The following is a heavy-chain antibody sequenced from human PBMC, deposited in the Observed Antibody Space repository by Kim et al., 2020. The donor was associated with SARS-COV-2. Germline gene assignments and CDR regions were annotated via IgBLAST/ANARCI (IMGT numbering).Heavy chain of an antibody. CDR1: GFTFSSYS. J-gene: IGHJ4*02. D-gene: IGHD2-15*01. Sequence: GGSLRLSCAASGFTFSSYSMNWVRQAPGKGLEWVSYISSSSSNIYYADSVKGRFTISRDNAKNSLYLQMNSLRDEDTAVYYCARVMADCSGGSCYSGVGPGDDWGQGTLVTVSS. CDR2: ISSSSSNI. V-gene: IGHV3-48*02. CDR3: ARVMADCSGGSCYSGVGPGDD.